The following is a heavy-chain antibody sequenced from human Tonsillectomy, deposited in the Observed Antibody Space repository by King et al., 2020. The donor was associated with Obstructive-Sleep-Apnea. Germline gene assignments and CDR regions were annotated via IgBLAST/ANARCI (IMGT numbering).Heavy chain of an antibody. Sequence: VQLQQWGAGLLKPSETLSLTCAVYGGSFSGYYCVWIRRPPGKGREWIGEINHCGSTNYNSSLKSRDTISLDTSKNQFSLERSSVTAADTAVYYCARGGWGSSWPFDYWGQGTLVTVSS. CDR1: GGSFSGYY. V-gene: IGHV4-34*01. CDR3: ARGGWGSSWPFDY. J-gene: IGHJ4*02. CDR2: INHCGST. D-gene: IGHD6-13*01.